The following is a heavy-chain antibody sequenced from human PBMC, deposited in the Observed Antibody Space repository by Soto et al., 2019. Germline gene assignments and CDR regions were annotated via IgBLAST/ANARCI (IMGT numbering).Heavy chain of an antibody. Sequence: PGGSLRLSCAASGFTFSSYAMHWVRQAPGKGLEWVAVISYDGSNKYYADSVKGRFTISRDNSKNTLYLQMNSLRAEDTAVYYCARDLYSSRLYYYYYYGMDVWGQGTTVTSP. CDR1: GFTFSSYA. V-gene: IGHV3-30-3*01. J-gene: IGHJ6*02. D-gene: IGHD6-13*01. CDR3: ARDLYSSRLYYYYYYGMDV. CDR2: ISYDGSNK.